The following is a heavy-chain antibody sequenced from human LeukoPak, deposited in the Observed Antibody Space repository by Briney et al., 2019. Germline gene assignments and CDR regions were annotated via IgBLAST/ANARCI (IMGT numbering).Heavy chain of an antibody. CDR1: GFTVSSNY. Sequence: GGSLRLSCAASGFTVSSNYMNWVRQAPGKGLEWASIIYSGGSTYYSDSGKGRFTISRDNSKNTLYLQMNTLRAEDTAVYYCASQIVGATPYWGQGTLVTVSS. D-gene: IGHD1-26*01. J-gene: IGHJ4*02. CDR2: IYSGGST. CDR3: ASQIVGATPY. V-gene: IGHV3-66*04.